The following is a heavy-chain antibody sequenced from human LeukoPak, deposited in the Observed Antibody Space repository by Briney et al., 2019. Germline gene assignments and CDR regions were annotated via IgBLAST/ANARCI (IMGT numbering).Heavy chain of an antibody. CDR1: GFTFDDCA. D-gene: IGHD6-13*01. J-gene: IGHJ4*02. Sequence: GGSLRLSCEASGFTFDDCAMHWVRQAPGQGLEWVSLISGDGSSTYYADSVKGRFTISRDNSKNSLYLQMNSLTTEDTAFYYCAEEKIAAALDHWGQGTLVTVSS. CDR3: AEEKIAAALDH. CDR2: ISGDGSST. V-gene: IGHV3-43*02.